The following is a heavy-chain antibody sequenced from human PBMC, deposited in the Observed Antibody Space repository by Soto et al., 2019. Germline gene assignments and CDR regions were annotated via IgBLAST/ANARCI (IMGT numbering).Heavy chain of an antibody. D-gene: IGHD3-10*01. J-gene: IGHJ5*02. Sequence: QLQLQESGSGLVKPSQTLSLTCAVSGGSISSGGYSWSWIRQPPGKGLEWIGYIYHSGSTYYNPSLKSRVTVSVDRSKNQXSXXXXXXXXXXXAVYYCARTPTPWGQGTLVTVSS. CDR2: IYHSGST. V-gene: IGHV4-30-2*01. CDR1: GGSISSGGYS. CDR3: ARTPTP.